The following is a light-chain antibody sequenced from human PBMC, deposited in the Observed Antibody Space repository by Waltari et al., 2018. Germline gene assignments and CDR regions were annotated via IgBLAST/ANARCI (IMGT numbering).Light chain of an antibody. CDR3: AAWDDSLEGWV. V-gene: IGLV1-44*01. Sequence: QSVLTQPPSASGTPGQRVTISCFGSRSNIGHNIVSWYLQVPGTAPKLPIYNNKQRPSGVPERFSGSKSGTSASLAISWLQSEDEAEYSCAAWDDSLEGWVFGGGTRLTVL. CDR1: RSNIGHNI. J-gene: IGLJ3*02. CDR2: NNK.